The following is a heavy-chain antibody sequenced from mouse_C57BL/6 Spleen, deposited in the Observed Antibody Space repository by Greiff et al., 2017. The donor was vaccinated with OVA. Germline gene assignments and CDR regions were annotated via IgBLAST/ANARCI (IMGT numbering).Heavy chain of an antibody. J-gene: IGHJ4*01. CDR3: ARRMMVTTDYAMDY. D-gene: IGHD2-3*01. CDR2: ISGGGGNT. Sequence: EVQRVESGGGLVKPGGSLKLSCAASGFTFSSYTMSWVRQTPEKRLEWVATISGGGGNTYYPDSVKGRFTISRDNAKNTLYLQMSSLRSEDTALYYCARRMMVTTDYAMDYWGQGTSVTVSS. V-gene: IGHV5-9*01. CDR1: GFTFSSYT.